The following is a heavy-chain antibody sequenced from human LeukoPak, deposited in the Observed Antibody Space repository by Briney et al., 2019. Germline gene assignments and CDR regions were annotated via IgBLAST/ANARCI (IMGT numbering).Heavy chain of an antibody. D-gene: IGHD3-3*02. Sequence: SQTLSLTCTVSGGSISSGDYYWSWIRQPAGKGPEWIGRISTSGRTNYNPSLKSRVTISVDTSKNQFSLKMSSVTAADTAVYFCASSFLEWLFDYWGQGTLVTVSS. V-gene: IGHV4-61*02. CDR3: ASSFLEWLFDY. CDR1: GGSISSGDYY. CDR2: ISTSGRT. J-gene: IGHJ4*02.